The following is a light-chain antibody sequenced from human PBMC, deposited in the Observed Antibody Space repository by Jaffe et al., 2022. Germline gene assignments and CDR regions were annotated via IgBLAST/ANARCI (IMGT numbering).Light chain of an antibody. V-gene: IGKV1-5*03. Sequence: DIQMTQSPSTLSASVGDRVTITCRASQSISSWLAWYQQKPGKAPKLLIYKASSLESGVPSRFSGSGSGTEFTLTISSLQPDDFATYYCQQYNSSFFGGGTKVEIK. J-gene: IGKJ4*01. CDR2: KAS. CDR3: QQYNSSF. CDR1: QSISSW.